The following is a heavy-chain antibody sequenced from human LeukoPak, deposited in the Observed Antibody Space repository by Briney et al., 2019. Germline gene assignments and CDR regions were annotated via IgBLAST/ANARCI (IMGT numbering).Heavy chain of an antibody. V-gene: IGHV3-30*03. J-gene: IGHJ6*03. CDR1: GFTFSSYG. CDR3: ARDPGYCSGGSCQYYYYYYMDV. Sequence: PGRSLRLSCAASGFTFSSYGMHWVRQAPGKGLEWVAVILYDGSNKYYADSVKGRFTISRDNSKNTLYLQMNSLRAEDTAVYYCARDPGYCSGGSCQYYYYYYMDVWGKGTTVTVSS. CDR2: ILYDGSNK. D-gene: IGHD2-15*01.